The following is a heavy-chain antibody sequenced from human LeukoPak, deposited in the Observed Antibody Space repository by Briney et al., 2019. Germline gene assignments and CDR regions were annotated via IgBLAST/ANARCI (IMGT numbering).Heavy chain of an antibody. Sequence: PGESLRLSCAASGFTFSGYWMSWVRQAPGKGLEWVANIQQDGSEKYYVDSVKGRFTISRDDAKKSLFLQVSSLRGEDTAVYYCARDRGFSYGIDFWGQGTLVTVSS. CDR2: IQQDGSEK. CDR3: ARDRGFSYGIDF. D-gene: IGHD5-18*01. V-gene: IGHV3-7*04. CDR1: GFTFSGYW. J-gene: IGHJ4*02.